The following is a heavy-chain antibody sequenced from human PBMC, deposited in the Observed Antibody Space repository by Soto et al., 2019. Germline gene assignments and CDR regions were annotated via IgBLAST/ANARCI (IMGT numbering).Heavy chain of an antibody. J-gene: IGHJ5*02. CDR2: INAGNGNT. CDR1: GYTFTSYA. D-gene: IGHD3-3*01. CDR3: ARSFGLELRFLEWLPPFDP. V-gene: IGHV1-3*01. Sequence: ASVKVSCKASGYTFTSYAMHWVRQAPGQRLEWMGWINAGNGNTKYSQKFQGRVTITRDTSASTAYMELSSLRSEDTAVYYCARSFGLELRFLEWLPPFDPWGQGTLVTVSS.